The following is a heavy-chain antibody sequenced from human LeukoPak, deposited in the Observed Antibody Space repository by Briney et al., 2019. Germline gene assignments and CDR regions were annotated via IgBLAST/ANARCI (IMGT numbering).Heavy chain of an antibody. CDR2: MYDREKT. Sequence: SQTLSLTCTVSGGSISFGGYYWSWIRQLPGKGLEWIGYMYDREKTDYNPSLRSRVIISLDTSKNQFSLKLSSVTAADTAVYYCARGTSTYYYGSGRSAGAFDIWGQGTMVTVSS. CDR1: GGSISFGGYY. CDR3: ARGTSTYYYGSGRSAGAFDI. V-gene: IGHV4-31*03. J-gene: IGHJ3*02. D-gene: IGHD3-10*01.